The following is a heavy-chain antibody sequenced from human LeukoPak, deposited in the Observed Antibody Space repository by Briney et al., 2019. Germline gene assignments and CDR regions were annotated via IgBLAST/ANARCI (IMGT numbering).Heavy chain of an antibody. Sequence: ASVKVSCKASGYTFTGYFIHWVRQAPGQGLEWMGWINPNSGGTNYAQKFQGRVTMTRDTSISTAYMELSRLRSDDTAVYYCARDERYDSSGYPFDYWGQGTLATVSS. V-gene: IGHV1-2*02. CDR2: INPNSGGT. CDR3: ARDERYDSSGYPFDY. CDR1: GYTFTGYF. D-gene: IGHD3-22*01. J-gene: IGHJ4*02.